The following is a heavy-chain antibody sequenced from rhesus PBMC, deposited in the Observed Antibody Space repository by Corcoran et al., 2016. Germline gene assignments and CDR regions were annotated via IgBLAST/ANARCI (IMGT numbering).Heavy chain of an antibody. CDR3: ARDTPLVAAAGTIQFDY. J-gene: IGHJ4*01. D-gene: IGHD6-25*01. CDR1: GGSISGGYYY. V-gene: IGHV4S12*01. Sequence: QVKLQESGPGLVKPLETLSLTCAVSGGSISGGYYYWSWIRQPPGKGLEWMGGIYSSSGNTYYNPSLKSRVTISKDTSKNRCSLKLSSVTTADTAVYYCARDTPLVAAAGTIQFDYWGQGVLVTVSS. CDR2: IYSSSGNT.